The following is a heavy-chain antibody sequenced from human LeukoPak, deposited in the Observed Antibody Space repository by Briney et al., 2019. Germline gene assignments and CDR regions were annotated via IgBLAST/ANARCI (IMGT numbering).Heavy chain of an antibody. CDR3: AKVNGGAYTYFDY. CDR1: GFTFDDYA. Sequence: GGSLRLSCAASGFTFDDYAMHWVRQAPGKGLEWVSGISWNSGSIGYADSVKGRFTISRDNAKNSLYLQMNSLRAEDTALYYCAKVNGGAYTYFDYWGQGTLVTVSS. J-gene: IGHJ4*02. D-gene: IGHD3-16*01. V-gene: IGHV3-9*01. CDR2: ISWNSGSI.